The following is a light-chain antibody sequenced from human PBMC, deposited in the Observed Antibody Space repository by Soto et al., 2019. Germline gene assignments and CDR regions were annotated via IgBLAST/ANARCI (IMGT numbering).Light chain of an antibody. Sequence: QSALTQPASVSGSPGQSITISCTGTSSDIGGYKYVSWYQQHPGKAPKLMIYEVSSRPSGVSNRFSGSKSGNTASLTISGLQAEDEADYYCSSYTSRSTLEGVFGGGTKLTVL. CDR3: SSYTSRSTLEGV. CDR2: EVS. CDR1: SSDIGGYKY. J-gene: IGLJ2*01. V-gene: IGLV2-14*01.